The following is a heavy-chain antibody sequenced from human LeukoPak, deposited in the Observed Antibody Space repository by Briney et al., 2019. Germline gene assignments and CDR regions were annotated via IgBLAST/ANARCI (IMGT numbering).Heavy chain of an antibody. CDR3: ASGKNYDFWSGYPPFDY. J-gene: IGHJ4*02. V-gene: IGHV1-18*01. D-gene: IGHD3-3*01. Sequence: GASVKASCKASGYTFTSYGISWVRQAPGQGLEWMGWISAYNGNTNYAQKLQGRVTMTTDTSTSTAYMELRSLRSDDTAVYYCASGKNYDFWSGYPPFDYWGQGTLDTVSS. CDR1: GYTFTSYG. CDR2: ISAYNGNT.